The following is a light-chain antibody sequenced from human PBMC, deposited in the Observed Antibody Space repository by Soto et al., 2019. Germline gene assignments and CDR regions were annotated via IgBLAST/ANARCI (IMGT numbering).Light chain of an antibody. Sequence: VVLTQSPATLSLSPGERATLSCRASQSVRSYLAWYQQKPGQAPRLLIYGASNRATGIPARFSGSGSGTDFTRTSSSLEPEDVAVYYCQQSSSWYTFGQGTKLEIK. J-gene: IGKJ2*01. V-gene: IGKV3-11*01. CDR1: QSVRSY. CDR3: QQSSSWYT. CDR2: GAS.